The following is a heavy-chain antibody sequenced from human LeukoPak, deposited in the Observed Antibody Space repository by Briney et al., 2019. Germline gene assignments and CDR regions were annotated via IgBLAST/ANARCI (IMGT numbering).Heavy chain of an antibody. D-gene: IGHD2-2*01. Sequence: GGSLRLSCATSGFTFSPYWMNWVRQAPGKGLEWVVNVNPDGSETYYLDSVKGRFTISRDNVKNSLYLLMNSLRAEDTAVYYCGRWGIEAAIDYWGQGTLVTVSS. CDR3: GRWGIEAAIDY. J-gene: IGHJ4*02. CDR2: VNPDGSET. CDR1: GFTFSPYW. V-gene: IGHV3-7*01.